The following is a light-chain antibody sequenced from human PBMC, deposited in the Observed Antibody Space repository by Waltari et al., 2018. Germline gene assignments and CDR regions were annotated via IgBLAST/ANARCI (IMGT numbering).Light chain of an antibody. CDR3: CSYAGSYTWV. CDR1: SSDVGGYHY. V-gene: IGLV2-11*01. Sequence: QSALTQPRSVSGSPGQSVTIPCTGTSSDVGGYHYLSWYQQHPGKAPKLMIYDVSKRPSGVPDRFSGSKSGNTASLTISGLQAEEEADYYCCSYAGSYTWVFGGGTKLTVL. CDR2: DVS. J-gene: IGLJ3*02.